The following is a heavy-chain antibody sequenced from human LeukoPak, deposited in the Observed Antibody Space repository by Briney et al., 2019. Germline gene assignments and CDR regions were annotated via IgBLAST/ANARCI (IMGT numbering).Heavy chain of an antibody. Sequence: GGSLRLSCAASGFTFSSYEMNWVRQAPGKGLEWVSYISSSGSTIYYADSVKGRFTISRDNDKNSLYLQMNSLRAEDTAVYYCARTHRVVAATPMGYWGQGTLVTVSS. V-gene: IGHV3-48*03. D-gene: IGHD2-15*01. CDR3: ARTHRVVAATPMGY. CDR2: ISSSGSTI. J-gene: IGHJ4*02. CDR1: GFTFSSYE.